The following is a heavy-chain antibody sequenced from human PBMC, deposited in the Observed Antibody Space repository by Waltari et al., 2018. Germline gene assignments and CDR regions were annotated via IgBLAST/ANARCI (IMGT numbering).Heavy chain of an antibody. CDR2: IYYSGST. CDR1: GGSISSSSYY. CDR3: ASCFGVVISVDY. D-gene: IGHD3-3*01. J-gene: IGHJ4*02. Sequence: QLQLQESGPGLVKPSETLSLTCTVSGGSISSSSYYWGWIRQPPGKGLELFGSIYYSGSTYYHPSLKSRVTISVDTSKNQFSLKLSSVTAADTAVYYCASCFGVVISVDYWGQGTLVTVSS. V-gene: IGHV4-39*07.